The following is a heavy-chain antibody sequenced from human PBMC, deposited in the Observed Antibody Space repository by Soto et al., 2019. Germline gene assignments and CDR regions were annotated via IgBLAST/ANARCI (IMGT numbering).Heavy chain of an antibody. J-gene: IGHJ4*02. Sequence: SETLSLTCAVSSGSIDNVYWWSWVRQSPGKGLEWIGETSHDGVTNYNPSLEGRVTISVDTSKNQFSLKLSSVTTADTAVYYCVRAGGGWSFDIWGQGTLVTVSS. V-gene: IGHV4-4*02. CDR1: SGSIDNVYW. CDR3: VRAGGGWSFDI. CDR2: TSHDGVT. D-gene: IGHD6-19*01.